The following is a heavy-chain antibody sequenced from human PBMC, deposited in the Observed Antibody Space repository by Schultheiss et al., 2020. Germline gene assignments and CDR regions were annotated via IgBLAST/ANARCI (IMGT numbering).Heavy chain of an antibody. D-gene: IGHD3-10*01. J-gene: IGHJ5*02. CDR3: ARSMVRGLNWFDP. CDR1: GDSISSHY. CDR2: IYYSGST. Sequence: SETLSLTCSVSGDSISSHYWGWIRQPPGKGLEWIGSIYYSGSTYYNPSLKSRVTISVDTSKNQFSLKLSSVTAADTAVYYCARSMVRGLNWFDPWGQGTLVTVSS. V-gene: IGHV4-39*01.